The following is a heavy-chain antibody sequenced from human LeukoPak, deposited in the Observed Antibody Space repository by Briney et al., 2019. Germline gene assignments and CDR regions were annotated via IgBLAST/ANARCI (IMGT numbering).Heavy chain of an antibody. Sequence: GGSLRLSCAASGFTVSNNYMSWVRQAPGKGLEWVSIVYSGGSTYYADSVKGRFTISRDNSKNTLYLQMNSLRAEDTAVYYCGGVNSGSYRYFDLWGRGTLVTVSS. D-gene: IGHD1-26*01. CDR1: GFTVSNNY. CDR3: GGVNSGSYRYFDL. V-gene: IGHV3-53*01. CDR2: VYSGGST. J-gene: IGHJ2*01.